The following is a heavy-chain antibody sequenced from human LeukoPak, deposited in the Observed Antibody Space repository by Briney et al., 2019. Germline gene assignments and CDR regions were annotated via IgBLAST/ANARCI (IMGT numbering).Heavy chain of an antibody. CDR1: GLTFDDYA. D-gene: IGHD6-19*01. CDR2: ISWDGGST. V-gene: IGHV3-43D*03. CDR3: ARAVAGTVDY. J-gene: IGHJ4*02. Sequence: GGSLRLSCAASGLTFDDYAMHWVRQAPGKGLEWVSLISWDGGSTYYADSVKGRFTISRDNSKNSLYLQMNSLRAEDTASYYCARAVAGTVDYWGQGTLVTVSS.